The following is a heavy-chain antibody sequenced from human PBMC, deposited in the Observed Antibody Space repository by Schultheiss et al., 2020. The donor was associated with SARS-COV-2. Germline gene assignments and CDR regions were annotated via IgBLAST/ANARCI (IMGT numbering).Heavy chain of an antibody. D-gene: IGHD1-14*01. Sequence: ESLKISCAASGFTFSDYYMSWIRQAPGKGLEWIGYIYYSGSTYYNPSLLSRVVISIDTSENQFSLRLSSVTAADTAVYYCARGHEATTYGMDVWGQGTTVTVSS. CDR3: ARGHEATTYGMDV. J-gene: IGHJ6*02. CDR2: IYYSGST. CDR1: GFTFSDYY. V-gene: IGHV4-59*12.